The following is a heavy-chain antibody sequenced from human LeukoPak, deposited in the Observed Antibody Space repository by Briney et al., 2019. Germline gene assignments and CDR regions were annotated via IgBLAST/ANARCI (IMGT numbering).Heavy chain of an antibody. D-gene: IGHD2-2*01. J-gene: IGHJ6*02. CDR3: ARGGCSSTSCYYYGMDV. V-gene: IGHV1-69*04. CDR2: IIPIFGIA. CDR1: GGTFSSYA. Sequence: SVKVSCKASGGTFSSYAISWVRQAPGQGLEWMGRIIPIFGIATYAQKFQGRVTITADKSTSTAYMELSSLRSEDTAVYYCARGGCSSTSCYYYGMDVWGQGTTVTVSS.